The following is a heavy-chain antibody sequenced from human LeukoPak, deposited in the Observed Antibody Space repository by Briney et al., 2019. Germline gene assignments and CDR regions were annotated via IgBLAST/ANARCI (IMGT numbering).Heavy chain of an antibody. V-gene: IGHV3-74*01. J-gene: IGHJ4*02. Sequence: QPGGSLRLSCAASGFTFSRYWMHWVRQAPGEGLVWVSRMNSDGSSTSYADSVEGRFTISRDNAKNTLYLQMNSLRADDTAVYYCARDICSGVGCYPRAPFDYWGQGTLVTVSS. CDR2: MNSDGSST. CDR3: ARDICSGVGCYPRAPFDY. CDR1: GFTFSRYW. D-gene: IGHD2-15*01.